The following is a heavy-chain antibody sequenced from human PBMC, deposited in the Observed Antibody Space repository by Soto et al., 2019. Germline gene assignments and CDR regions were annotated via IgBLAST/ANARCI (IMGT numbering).Heavy chain of an antibody. Sequence: PGGSLSLSGAASGFTFSSYAMRWVRPAPGKGLEWVAVIWYDGSNKYYADSVKGRFTISRDNSKNTLYLQMNSLRAEDTAVYYCARDVGIAAAGITDYYGMDVWGQGTTV. J-gene: IGHJ6*02. CDR1: GFTFSSYA. CDR2: IWYDGSNK. CDR3: ARDVGIAAAGITDYYGMDV. V-gene: IGHV3-33*08. D-gene: IGHD6-13*01.